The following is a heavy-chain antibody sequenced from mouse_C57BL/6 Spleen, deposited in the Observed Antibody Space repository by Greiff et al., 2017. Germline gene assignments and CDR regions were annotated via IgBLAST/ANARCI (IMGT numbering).Heavy chain of an antibody. CDR1: GFSLTSYG. CDR2: IWGGGST. D-gene: IGHD2-5*01. V-gene: IGHV2-9*01. J-gene: IGHJ4*01. CDR3: AKHAYYSNYDAMDD. Sequence: VKLMESGPGLVAPSQSLSITCTVSGFSLTSYGVDWVRQPPGKGLEWLGVIWGGGSTNYNAALMSRLSISKDNAKSQVFLKMNCLQTDDTAMYYCAKHAYYSNYDAMDDWGQGTSVTVSS.